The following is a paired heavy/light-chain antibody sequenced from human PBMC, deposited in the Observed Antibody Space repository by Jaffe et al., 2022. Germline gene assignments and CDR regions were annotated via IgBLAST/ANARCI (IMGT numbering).Heavy chain of an antibody. CDR3: AKEFHSNGYGAYFDY. V-gene: IGHV3-33*05. CDR2: ISRDGQIK. D-gene: IGHD6-25*01. J-gene: IGHJ4*02. CDR1: GFTFSSFG. Sequence: QVQLVESGGGVVQPGRSLRLSCAASGFTFSSFGMQWVRQAPGKGLEWVAVISRDGQIKHFADSVKGRFTISRDNPQNTVYLQMDTLRAEDTAIYYCAKEFHSNGYGAYFDYWGQGTLVTVSS.
Light chain of an antibody. CDR1: QSISSW. V-gene: IGKV1-5*03. CDR3: QQYNSFPSS. CDR2: KAS. J-gene: IGKJ5*01. Sequence: DIQMTQSPSTLSASVGDRVTITCRASQSISSWLAWYQQKPGKAPNLLIYKASSLESGVPSRFSGSGSGTEFTLTISSLQPDDFATYYCQQYNSFPSSFGQGTRLEIK.